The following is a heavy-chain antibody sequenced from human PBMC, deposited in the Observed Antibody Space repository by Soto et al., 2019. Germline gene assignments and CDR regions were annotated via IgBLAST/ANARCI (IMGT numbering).Heavy chain of an antibody. CDR1: GGSISSSNW. Sequence: PSETLSLTCAVSGGSISSSNWWSCVRQPPGKRLEWIGVIYHSGSTNYNPSLKSRFTISVDNSKNQFSLHLNSVTAADTAGYYCARLRYGSSGYYSFDDWGQGTLVTVSS. CDR2: IYHSGST. CDR3: ARLRYGSSGYYSFDD. D-gene: IGHD3-22*01. V-gene: IGHV4-4*02. J-gene: IGHJ4*02.